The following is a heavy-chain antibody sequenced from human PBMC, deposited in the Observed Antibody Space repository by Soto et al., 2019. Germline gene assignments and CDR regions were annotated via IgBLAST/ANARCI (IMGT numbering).Heavy chain of an antibody. Sequence: PGGSLRLSCAASGFTFSSYSMNWVRQAPGKGLEWVSSISSSSSYIYYADSVKGRFTISRDNAKNSLYLQMNSLRAEDTAVYYCARDTLLWFGELLSFRYYYGMDVWGQGTTVTVSS. V-gene: IGHV3-21*01. CDR1: GFTFSSYS. CDR3: ARDTLLWFGELLSFRYYYGMDV. CDR2: ISSSSSYI. J-gene: IGHJ6*02. D-gene: IGHD3-10*01.